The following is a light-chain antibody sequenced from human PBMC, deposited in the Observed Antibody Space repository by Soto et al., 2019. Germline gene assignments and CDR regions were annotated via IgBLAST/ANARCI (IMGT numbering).Light chain of an antibody. J-gene: IGKJ1*01. V-gene: IGKV3-15*01. CDR3: QQYNNWLWT. CDR2: GAS. CDR1: QNISSN. Sequence: EIVMTQSPATLSVSPGERATLSCRASQNISSNLAWYQQKPGQAPRVLIDGASTRATGIPARFSGSGSGTELTLTISSLQSEDFAVYYCQQYNNWLWTFGQGNKVEIQ.